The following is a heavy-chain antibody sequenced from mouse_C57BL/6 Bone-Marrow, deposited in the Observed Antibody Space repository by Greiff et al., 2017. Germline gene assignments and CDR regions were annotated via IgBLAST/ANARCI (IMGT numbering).Heavy chain of an antibody. J-gene: IGHJ4*01. Sequence: EVQLQQSGTVLARPGASVKMSCKTSGYTFTSYWMHWVKQRPGQGLEWIGAIYPGNSDTGYNQKFKGKAKLTSGTSSSTAYMELSSLTNEDSAVDCCTRSQPYYYAMDYWGQGTSVTVSS. CDR3: TRSQPYYYAMDY. D-gene: IGHD6-1*01. CDR2: IYPGNSDT. CDR1: GYTFTSYW. V-gene: IGHV1-5*01.